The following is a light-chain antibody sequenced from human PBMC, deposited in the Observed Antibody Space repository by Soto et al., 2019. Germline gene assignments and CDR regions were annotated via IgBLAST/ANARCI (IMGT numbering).Light chain of an antibody. CDR2: DAS. Sequence: IVMTQSPTTLSVSPGERATLSCRASQSISSNLAWYQQKPGRAPRLLIYDASTRATGIPARFSGSGSGTDFTLTISSLQSEDFAVYYCQHYNHWPPYTFGPGTKLDIK. V-gene: IGKV3-15*01. CDR3: QHYNHWPPYT. J-gene: IGKJ2*01. CDR1: QSISSN.